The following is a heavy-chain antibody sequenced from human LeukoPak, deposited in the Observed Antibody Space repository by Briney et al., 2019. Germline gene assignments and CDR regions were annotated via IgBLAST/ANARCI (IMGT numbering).Heavy chain of an antibody. V-gene: IGHV3-9*01. CDR1: GFTFDDYA. Sequence: GGSLRLPCAASGFTFDDYAMHWVRQAPWKGLEWVSGISWNSGSIGYADSVKGRFTISRDNAKNSLYLQMNSLRAEDTALYYCAKAASMKAFDIWGQGTMVTVSS. CDR2: ISWNSGSI. J-gene: IGHJ3*02. CDR3: AKAASMKAFDI.